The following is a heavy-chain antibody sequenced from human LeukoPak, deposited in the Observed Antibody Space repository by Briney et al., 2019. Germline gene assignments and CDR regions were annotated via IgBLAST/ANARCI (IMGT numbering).Heavy chain of an antibody. Sequence: ASVKVSCKASGGTFSSYAISWVRQAPGQGLEWMGGIIPIFGTANYAQKFQGRVTITTDESTSTAYMELSSLRSEDTAVYYCAVNDFWSGTQEGYYYYMDVWGKGTTVTVSS. D-gene: IGHD3-3*01. CDR2: IIPIFGTA. V-gene: IGHV1-69*05. CDR1: GGTFSSYA. J-gene: IGHJ6*03. CDR3: AVNDFWSGTQEGYYYYMDV.